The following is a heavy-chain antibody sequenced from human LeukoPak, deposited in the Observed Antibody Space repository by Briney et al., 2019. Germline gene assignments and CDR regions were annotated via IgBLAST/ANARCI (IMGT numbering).Heavy chain of an antibody. V-gene: IGHV3-23*01. CDR2: ISRSGGST. J-gene: IGHJ5*02. Sequence: GGSLRLSCAASGFTFSSYAMNWVRQAPGKGLEWVVTISRSGGSTYYAASVKGRLIISRDNSKNTMYLQMNSLRAEDTAVYYCVTSTMVRATWVAHRWGQGTLVTVSS. CDR3: VTSTMVRATWVAHR. CDR1: GFTFSSYA. D-gene: IGHD3-10*01.